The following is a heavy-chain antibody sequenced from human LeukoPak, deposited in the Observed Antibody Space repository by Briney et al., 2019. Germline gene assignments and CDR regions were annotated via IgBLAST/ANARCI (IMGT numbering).Heavy chain of an antibody. Sequence: PSETLSLTCTVSGGSMSTYYWTWIRQPAAKGLEWIGRIDASGNTNYNPSFKSRVTMSVDTSKNQFSLKVTSVTAADTAVYYCARLRITMVRGVDYWGQGTLVTVSS. CDR2: IDASGNT. CDR1: GGSMSTYY. D-gene: IGHD3-10*01. J-gene: IGHJ4*02. CDR3: ARLRITMVRGVDY. V-gene: IGHV4-4*07.